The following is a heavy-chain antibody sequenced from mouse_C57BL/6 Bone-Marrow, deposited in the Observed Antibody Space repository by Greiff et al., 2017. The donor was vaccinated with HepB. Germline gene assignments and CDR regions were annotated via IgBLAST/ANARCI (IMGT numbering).Heavy chain of an antibody. Sequence: EVKLMESGPGLVKPSQSLSLTCSVTGYSITSGYYWNWIRQFPGNKLEWMGYISYDGSNNYNPSLKNRISITRDTSKNQFFLKWNSVTTEDTATYYCARDGVYYGSSYSYYFDYWGQGTTLTVSS. D-gene: IGHD1-1*01. CDR2: ISYDGSN. V-gene: IGHV3-6*01. CDR3: ARDGVYYGSSYSYYFDY. CDR1: GYSITSGYY. J-gene: IGHJ2*01.